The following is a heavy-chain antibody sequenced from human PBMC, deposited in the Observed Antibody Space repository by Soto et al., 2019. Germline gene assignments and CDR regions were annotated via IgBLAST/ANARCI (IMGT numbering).Heavy chain of an antibody. Sequence: QVQLVQSGAEVKKPGSSVQVSCKASGGTFSSYAISWVRQAPGQGLEWLGGIIPIFGTANSAQKFQGRVPITGDDSTNTAYREPSSLRPEGTGGNYCAGDQEGYYYDGMVFLGKGTTVTVSS. CDR3: AGDQEGYYYDGMVF. CDR1: GGTFSSYA. CDR2: IIPIFGTA. V-gene: IGHV1-69*01. J-gene: IGHJ6*04.